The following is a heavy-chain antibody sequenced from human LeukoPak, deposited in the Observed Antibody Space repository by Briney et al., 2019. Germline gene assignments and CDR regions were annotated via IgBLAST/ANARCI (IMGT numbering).Heavy chain of an antibody. J-gene: IGHJ4*02. D-gene: IGHD1-20*01. CDR2: IHTSGDT. CDR3: AKHGGYNSGYPFDY. Sequence: SGGSLRLSCAVSGLPGSQNYVRWVRQARGGGLVWVSAIHTSGDTSYADSVKGRFTIFRDTSKNTLYLQINSLRADDTAVYHWAKHGGYNSGYPFDYGGQGTLVTVAS. V-gene: IGHV3-53*01. CDR1: GLPGSQNY.